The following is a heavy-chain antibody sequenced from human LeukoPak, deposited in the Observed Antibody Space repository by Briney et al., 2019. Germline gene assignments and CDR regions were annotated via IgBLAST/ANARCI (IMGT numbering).Heavy chain of an antibody. CDR3: ARDLERGFDYSNWFDP. CDR1: GYTFTDYY. V-gene: IGHV1-2*02. D-gene: IGHD4-11*01. CDR2: ISPDSGGT. J-gene: IGHJ5*02. Sequence: GASVKVSCKASGYTFTDYYIHWVRQAPGQGLEWMGWISPDSGGTNSARKFQGRDTMTRDTSISTAYMELSRLRSDDTAVYYCARDLERGFDYSNWFDPWGQGTLVTVSS.